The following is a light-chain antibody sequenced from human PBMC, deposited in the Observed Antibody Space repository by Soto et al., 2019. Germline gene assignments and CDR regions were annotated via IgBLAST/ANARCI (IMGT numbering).Light chain of an antibody. CDR3: SSFADSSVRDYV. CDR2: EGG. Sequence: QSALTQPASVSGSPGQSITISCTGTSSDVGNYNLVSWYQQYPGKAPKLMIYEGGKRPSGVSNRFSGSKSGNTASLTISGLQAEDEADYYCSSFADSSVRDYVFGGGTKLTVL. J-gene: IGLJ1*01. CDR1: SSDVGNYNL. V-gene: IGLV2-23*01.